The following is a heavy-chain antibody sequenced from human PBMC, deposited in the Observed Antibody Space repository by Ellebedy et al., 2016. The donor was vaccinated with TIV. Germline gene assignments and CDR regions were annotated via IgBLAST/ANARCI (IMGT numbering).Heavy chain of an antibody. CDR2: INHSGST. D-gene: IGHD5-12*01. Sequence: GSLRLSXAVYGGSFSGYYWSWIRQPPGKGLEWIGEINHSGSTNYNPSLKSRVTISVDTSKNQFSLKLSSVTAADTAVYYCARGGYSGYDVFDYWGQGTLVTVSS. J-gene: IGHJ4*02. CDR3: ARGGYSGYDVFDY. CDR1: GGSFSGYY. V-gene: IGHV4-34*01.